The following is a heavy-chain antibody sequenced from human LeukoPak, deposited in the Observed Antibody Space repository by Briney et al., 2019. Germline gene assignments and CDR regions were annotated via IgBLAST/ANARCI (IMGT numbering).Heavy chain of an antibody. J-gene: IGHJ5*02. CDR3: TRGYSGGYYSWFDH. D-gene: IGHD3-22*01. Sequence: GGSLRLSCAASGFTFSSNYMSWVRQAPGKGLEWVGFIRSKAYGGTTEYAASVKGRFTISRDDSKSIAYLQMNSLKTEDTAVYYCTRGYSGGYYSWFDHWGQGTLVTVSS. CDR2: IRSKAYGGTT. V-gene: IGHV3-49*04. CDR1: GFTFSSNY.